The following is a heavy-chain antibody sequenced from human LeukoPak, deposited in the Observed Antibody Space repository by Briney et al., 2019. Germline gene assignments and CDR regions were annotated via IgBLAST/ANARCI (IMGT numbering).Heavy chain of an antibody. J-gene: IGHJ3*02. CDR1: GFTFSSYS. CDR2: IKSKTDGGTT. CDR3: TRRYNYDSSGYYYVRDAFDI. V-gene: IGHV3-15*01. Sequence: GGSLRLSCAASGFTFSSYSMNWVRQAPGKGLEWVGRIKSKTDGGTTDYAAPVKGRFTISRDDSKNTLYLQMNSLKTEDTAVYYCTRRYNYDSSGYYYVRDAFDIWGQGTMVTVSS. D-gene: IGHD3-22*01.